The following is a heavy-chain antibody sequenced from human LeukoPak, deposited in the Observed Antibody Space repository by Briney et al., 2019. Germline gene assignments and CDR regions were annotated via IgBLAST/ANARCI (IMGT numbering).Heavy chain of an antibody. CDR3: ARGIAVAAFFDY. V-gene: IGHV1-2*02. J-gene: IGHJ4*02. D-gene: IGHD6-19*01. CDR1: GYTFTGHY. Sequence: ASVKVSCKASGYTFTGHYMHWGRQAPGQGLEWMGWINPNSGGTNYAQKFQGRVTMTRDTSISTAYMELSRLRSDDTAVYYCARGIAVAAFFDYWGQGTLVTVSS. CDR2: INPNSGGT.